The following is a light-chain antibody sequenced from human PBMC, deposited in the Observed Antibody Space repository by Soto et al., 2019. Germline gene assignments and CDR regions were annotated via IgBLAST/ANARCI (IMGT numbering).Light chain of an antibody. CDR2: GAS. Sequence: EIVMTQSPATLSVSAGERATLSCRASQSVSSNLAWYQQKPGQAPRLLIYGASTRATGIPARFSGSGSGTEVTLTTSSLQSADVAVYYCQQYNNWTPWTFGQGTKVEIK. V-gene: IGKV3-15*01. CDR3: QQYNNWTPWT. J-gene: IGKJ1*01. CDR1: QSVSSN.